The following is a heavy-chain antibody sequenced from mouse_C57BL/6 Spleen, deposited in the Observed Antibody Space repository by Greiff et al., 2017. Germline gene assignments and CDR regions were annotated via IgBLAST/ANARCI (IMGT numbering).Heavy chain of an antibody. CDR1: GYTFTSYD. CDR2: IYPRDGST. V-gene: IGHV1-85*01. CDR3: ARSTTVVATGAMDY. Sequence: QLQQSGPELVKPGASVKLSCKASGYTFTSYDINWVKQRPGQGLEWIGWIYPRDGSTKYNEKFKGKATLTVDTSSSTAYMELHSLTSEDSAVYFCARSTTVVATGAMDYWGQGTSVTVSS. J-gene: IGHJ4*01. D-gene: IGHD1-1*01.